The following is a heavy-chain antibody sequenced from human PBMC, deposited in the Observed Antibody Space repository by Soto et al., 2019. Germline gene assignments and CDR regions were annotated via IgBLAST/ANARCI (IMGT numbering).Heavy chain of an antibody. CDR3: ARGEEGSGRIFDY. J-gene: IGHJ4*02. Sequence: QVQLQQSGPGLVKPSQTLSLTCTISGDSVSSNTAGWNWIRQSPSRGLVWLGRTYYRSKWYNDYAVFVKSRIIINPDTSKNQFSLQLSSVTPEDTAVYYCARGEEGSGRIFDYWGQGTLVTVSS. CDR1: GDSVSSNTAG. D-gene: IGHD3-10*01. V-gene: IGHV6-1*01. CDR2: TYYRSKWYN.